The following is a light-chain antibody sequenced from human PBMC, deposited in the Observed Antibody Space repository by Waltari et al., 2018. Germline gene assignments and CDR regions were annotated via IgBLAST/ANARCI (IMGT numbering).Light chain of an antibody. J-gene: IGLJ2*01. V-gene: IGLV3-19*01. CDR1: SLRSYY. Sequence: STELTQDSSVSVALGQTVKITCQGDSLRSYYASWYQQKSGQAPLLVVFGNNNRPSGIPERFSGSSSGNAASLTITGARVEDEADYYCDSWDTSGTHLLFGGGTRLTVL. CDR2: GNN. CDR3: DSWDTSGTHLL.